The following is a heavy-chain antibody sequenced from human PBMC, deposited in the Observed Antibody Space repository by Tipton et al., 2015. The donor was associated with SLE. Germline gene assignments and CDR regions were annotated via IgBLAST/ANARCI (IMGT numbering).Heavy chain of an antibody. Sequence: GLVKPSETLSVTCTVSGGSISENFWTWIRQSPGGQLEWLGYTSFSGRSRNNPSLASRVAMSFQTPENHFSLRVSSVTTADTAIYYCASGRQPARPEYWGQGTLVTVSS. CDR1: GGSISENF. D-gene: IGHD2-2*01. J-gene: IGHJ4*02. V-gene: IGHV4-59*01. CDR2: TSFSGRS. CDR3: ASGRQPARPEY.